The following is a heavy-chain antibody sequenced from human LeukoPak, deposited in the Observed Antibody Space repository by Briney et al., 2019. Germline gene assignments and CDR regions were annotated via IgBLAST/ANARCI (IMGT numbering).Heavy chain of an antibody. J-gene: IGHJ4*02. V-gene: IGHV3-7*01. CDR1: GFTFSNYW. D-gene: IGHD5-24*01. CDR3: ARDRDGCGWVELDY. CDR2: IKQDGSDK. Sequence: GGSLRLSCAASGFTFSNYWMSWVRQAPGKGLEWVASIKQDGSDKYYVDSVRGRFTISRDNVDNSLYLQMNSLRAEDTAVYYCARDRDGCGWVELDYWGQGTLVTVSS.